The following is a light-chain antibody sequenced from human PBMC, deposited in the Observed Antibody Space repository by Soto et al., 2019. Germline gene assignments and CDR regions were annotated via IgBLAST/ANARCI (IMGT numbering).Light chain of an antibody. Sequence: QSVLTQPPSASGTPGQRVTIPCSGSRSNIGSNYVYWYQQFPGTAPKLLIYRDNQRPSGVPDRFSGSKSGTSASLAISGLRSDDEAEYYCAAWDDSLNGVVFGGGTKLTVL. V-gene: IGLV1-47*01. CDR3: AAWDDSLNGVV. CDR2: RDN. CDR1: RSNIGSNY. J-gene: IGLJ2*01.